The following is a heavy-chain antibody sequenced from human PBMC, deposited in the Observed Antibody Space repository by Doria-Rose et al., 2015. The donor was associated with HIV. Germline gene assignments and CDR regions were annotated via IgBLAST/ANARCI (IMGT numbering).Heavy chain of an antibody. CDR1: GVSLSSPGMG. CDR3: ARIKSSRWYHKYYFDF. V-gene: IGHV2-26*01. Sequence: QITLKESGPVLVKPTETLTLTCTVSGVSLSSPGMGVSWIRQPPGKALEWLANIFSDDERSYQTSLKNRLTTSRGTSKSQVVLTMTDMDPVDTATYYCARIKSSRWYHKYYFDFWGQGTLVIVSA. CDR2: IFSDDER. D-gene: IGHD6-13*01. J-gene: IGHJ4*02.